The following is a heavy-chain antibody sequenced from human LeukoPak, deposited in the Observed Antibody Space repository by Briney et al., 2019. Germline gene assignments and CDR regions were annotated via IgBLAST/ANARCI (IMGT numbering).Heavy chain of an antibody. CDR2: VSYTGSPI. CDR1: GLIFSNYE. CDR3: AKTAEGSRFDY. Sequence: GGSLRLSCAASGLIFSNYEMNWVRQAPGKGLERVSYVSYTGSPIDYADSVKGRFTISRDNSKNTLYLQMNSLRAEDTAVYYCAKTAEGSRFDYWGQGTLVTVSS. J-gene: IGHJ4*02. V-gene: IGHV3-48*03. D-gene: IGHD5-18*01.